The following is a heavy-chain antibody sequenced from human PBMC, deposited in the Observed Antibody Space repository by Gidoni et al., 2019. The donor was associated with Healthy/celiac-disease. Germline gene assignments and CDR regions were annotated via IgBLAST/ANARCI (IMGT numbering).Heavy chain of an antibody. V-gene: IGHV3-33*01. J-gene: IGHJ4*02. CDR2: IWYDGSNK. Sequence: QVQLVEPGGGVVQPGRSLRLSCAASGFTFGSYGLHWVRQAPGKGLEWVAVIWYDGSNKYYADSVKGRFTISRDNSKNTLYLQMNSLRAEDTAVYYCAREGLRRGYFDYWGQGTLVTVSS. D-gene: IGHD5-12*01. CDR3: AREGLRRGYFDY. CDR1: GFTFGSYG.